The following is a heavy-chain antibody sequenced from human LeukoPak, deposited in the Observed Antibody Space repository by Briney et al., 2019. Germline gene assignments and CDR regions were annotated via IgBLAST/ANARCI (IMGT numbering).Heavy chain of an antibody. J-gene: IGHJ4*02. V-gene: IGHV3-74*01. CDR2: ISSDGSNT. CDR3: ARYTGGGVY. Sequence: GGSLRLSCAVSGFTFSSGYMHWVRQPPGKGPVWVSRISSDGSNTIYADSVKGRFTISRDDARKTLYLQMNSLRDADTVVYYCARYTGGGVYWGQGTLVTVSS. CDR1: GFTFSSGY. D-gene: IGHD2-2*02.